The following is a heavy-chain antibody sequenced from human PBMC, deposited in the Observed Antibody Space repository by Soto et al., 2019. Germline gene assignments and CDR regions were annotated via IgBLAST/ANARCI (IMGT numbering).Heavy chain of an antibody. D-gene: IGHD3-10*01. CDR1: GFTFNNYA. CDR3: AKGRGGSGSLTPRVDF. V-gene: IGHV3-23*01. J-gene: IGHJ4*02. Sequence: EVQLLESGGGLVQPGGSLRLSCAASGFTFNNYAITWVRQAPGKGLEWVSAISGGGDTTSYADSVKGRFTVSRDGSKNTLYLQMSSLRDEDTALYYCAKGRGGSGSLTPRVDFWGQGTRFTVSS. CDR2: ISGGGDTT.